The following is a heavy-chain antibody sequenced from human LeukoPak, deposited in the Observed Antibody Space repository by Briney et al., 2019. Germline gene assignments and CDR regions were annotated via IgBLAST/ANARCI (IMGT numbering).Heavy chain of an antibody. D-gene: IGHD6-19*01. J-gene: IGHJ4*01. CDR3: AKGIYSSGWSYFDY. Sequence: AGGSLRLSCAASGFTFSNSAMSWVRQAPGKGLEWVSTLSGSGITTYYADSVKGRFTISRDNSKNTLYLQMNSLRAEETAVYYCAKGIYSSGWSYFDYWGHGTLVTVSS. V-gene: IGHV3-23*01. CDR2: LSGSGITT. CDR1: GFTFSNSA.